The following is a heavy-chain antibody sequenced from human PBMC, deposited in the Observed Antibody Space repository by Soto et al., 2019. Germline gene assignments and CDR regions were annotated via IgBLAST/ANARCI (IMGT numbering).Heavy chain of an antibody. V-gene: IGHV1-18*01. CDR3: ARGRYGDY. J-gene: IGHJ4*02. CDR1: GYTFTTYG. CDR2: ISAHNDNT. D-gene: IGHD1-1*01. Sequence: QVHLVQSGAEVRKPGASVKVSCKGSGYTFTTYGMTWVRQAPGQGLEGMGWISAHNDNTNYAQKVQGRVTVTRDTSTSTAYMALRNLRSDDTAVYYCARGRYGDYWGQGALVTVSS.